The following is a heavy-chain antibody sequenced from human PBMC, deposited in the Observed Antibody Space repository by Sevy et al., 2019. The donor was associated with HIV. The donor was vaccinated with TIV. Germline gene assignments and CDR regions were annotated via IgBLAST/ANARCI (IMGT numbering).Heavy chain of an antibody. V-gene: IGHV4-39*02. Sequence: SETLSLTCFVSGGSISSNSYYWGWIRQPPGRELEWIGTIHYGGSTYYNPSLESRVTLSVDTSKNHFSLKLSSLTAADEALYYCARRGIAGSTDYFDYWGHGTLVTVSS. D-gene: IGHD1-20*01. CDR2: IHYGGST. J-gene: IGHJ4*01. CDR1: GGSISSNSYY. CDR3: ARRGIAGSTDYFDY.